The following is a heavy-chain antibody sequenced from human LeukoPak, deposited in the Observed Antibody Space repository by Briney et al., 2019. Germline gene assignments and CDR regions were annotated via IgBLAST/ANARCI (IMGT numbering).Heavy chain of an antibody. CDR3: ARDGPGAVAGPYS. D-gene: IGHD6-19*01. CDR2: ISTYGGHT. Sequence: ASVKVSCKASGYTFISYGIGWVRQAPGQELEWMGWISTYGGHTSYAQQFQDRVTMTKDTYTSTAYMELRSLRSDDTAVYYCARDGPGAVAGPYSWGQGTMVTVSS. J-gene: IGHJ3*01. V-gene: IGHV1-18*01. CDR1: GYTFISYG.